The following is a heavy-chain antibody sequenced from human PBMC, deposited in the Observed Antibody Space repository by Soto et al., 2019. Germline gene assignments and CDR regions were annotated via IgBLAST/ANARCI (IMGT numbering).Heavy chain of an antibody. D-gene: IGHD4-17*01. J-gene: IGHJ4*02. V-gene: IGHV2-5*02. Sequence: QITLKESGPTLVKPTQTLTLTCTFSGISLNTSGVGGGWIRQPPGKALEWLALIYWDDDKRYSPSLKSRLTITKDTSKNQVVLTMTNMDPVDTGEYYCAHRPYGDYPIDYWGQGTLVTVSS. CDR2: IYWDDDK. CDR3: AHRPYGDYPIDY. CDR1: GISLNTSGVG.